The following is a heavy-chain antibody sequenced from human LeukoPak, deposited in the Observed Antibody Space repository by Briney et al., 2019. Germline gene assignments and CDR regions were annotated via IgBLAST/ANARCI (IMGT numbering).Heavy chain of an antibody. V-gene: IGHV3-23*01. Sequence: PGGSLRLSCAASGFTFNTYAMSWVRQAPGKGLEWVSAISGSGGSTYYADSVRGRFTISRDISKNTLYLQINSLRADDTAVYYCAKGGYYFDYWGQGTLVTVSS. CDR2: ISGSGGST. CDR1: GFTFNTYA. D-gene: IGHD3-16*01. J-gene: IGHJ4*02. CDR3: AKGGYYFDY.